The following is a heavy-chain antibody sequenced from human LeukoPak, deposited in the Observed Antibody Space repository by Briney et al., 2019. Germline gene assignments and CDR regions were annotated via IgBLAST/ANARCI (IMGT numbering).Heavy chain of an antibody. CDR1: GASISTYY. CDR3: ARRGSLDQ. V-gene: IGHV4-59*01. J-gene: IGHJ4*02. Sequence: SETLSLTCTVSGASISTYYWGWLRQSPGKGLEWIGYIYYTGITNYNPSLKSRVTISVDTSKNQFSLKLSSVTAADTAVYHCARRGSLDQWGQGTMVTVSS. CDR2: IYYTGIT. D-gene: IGHD5-12*01.